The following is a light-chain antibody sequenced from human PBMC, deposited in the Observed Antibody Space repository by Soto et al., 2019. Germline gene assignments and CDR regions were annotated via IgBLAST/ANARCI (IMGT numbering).Light chain of an antibody. CDR2: DAS. J-gene: IGKJ5*01. V-gene: IGKV3-11*01. Sequence: EIVLTQSPATLSLSPGERATLSCRASRTVNNYLAWYQQKPGQAPRLLIYDASIRATGIPARFSGSGSGTDVTLTISSLEPEDFAVYFCQQRSDWPPITFGQETRVEIK. CDR3: QQRSDWPPIT. CDR1: RTVNNY.